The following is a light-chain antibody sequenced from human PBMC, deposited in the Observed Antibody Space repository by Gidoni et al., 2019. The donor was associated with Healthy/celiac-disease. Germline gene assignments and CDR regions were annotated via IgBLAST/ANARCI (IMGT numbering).Light chain of an antibody. J-gene: IGKJ3*01. V-gene: IGKV4-1*01. CDR1: QSVLYSSNNKNY. Sequence: DIVMTQSPASLAVSLGERATINCKSSQSVLYSSNNKNYLAWYQQKPGQPPKLLIYWASTRESGVPDRCSGSGSGTEFTLTISSLQAEDVEVYYCQQYYSTPFTFGPGTKVDIK. CDR3: QQYYSTPFT. CDR2: WAS.